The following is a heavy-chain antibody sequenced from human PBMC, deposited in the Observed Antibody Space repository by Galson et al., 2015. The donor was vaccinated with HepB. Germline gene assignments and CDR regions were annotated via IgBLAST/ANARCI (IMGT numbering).Heavy chain of an antibody. CDR1: GGSISTYY. D-gene: IGHD3-10*01. J-gene: IGHJ6*02. CDR3: ARDNFVYYGSGSHYSYGMDV. CDR2: FHSSGDT. Sequence: SETLSLTCTVSGGSISTYYWTWIRQPAGKGLEWIGRFHSSGDTNYNPSLKSRVTMSVDTSKNYFYLKLSSVTAADTAVYYCARDNFVYYGSGSHYSYGMDVWGQGTTVAVSS. V-gene: IGHV4-4*07.